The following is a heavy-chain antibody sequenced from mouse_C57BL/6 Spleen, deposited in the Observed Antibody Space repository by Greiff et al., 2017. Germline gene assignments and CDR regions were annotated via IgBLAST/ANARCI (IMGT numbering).Heavy chain of an antibody. CDR2: INPGCGGT. D-gene: IGHD2-1*01. V-gene: IGHV1-54*01. Sequence: QVQLQQSGAELVRPGTSVKVSCKASGYAFTNYLIEWVKQRPGQGLEWIGVINPGCGGTNYNEKFKGKATLTADKSSSTAYMQLSSLTSEDSAVYFCARFGNYEDYWGQGTTLTVSS. CDR1: GYAFTNYL. CDR3: ARFGNYEDY. J-gene: IGHJ2*01.